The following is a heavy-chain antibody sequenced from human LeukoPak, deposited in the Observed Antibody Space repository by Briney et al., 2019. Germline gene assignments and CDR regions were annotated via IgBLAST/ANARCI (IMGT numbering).Heavy chain of an antibody. D-gene: IGHD4-11*01. CDR2: ISFDGNTI. V-gene: IGHV3-30-3*01. CDR3: ARSGGLQKFDW. Sequence: GRSLRLSCAASGFAFNTYAMHWVSQGPGKGLEWVAVISFDGNTIHYADSVKGRFTISRDNSKNTLFLQMDSLRAEDTAVYYCARSGGLQKFDWWGQGTLVPVSS. J-gene: IGHJ4*02. CDR1: GFAFNTYA.